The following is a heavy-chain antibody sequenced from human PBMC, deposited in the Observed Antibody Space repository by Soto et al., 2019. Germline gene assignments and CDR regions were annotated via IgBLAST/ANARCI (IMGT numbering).Heavy chain of an antibody. J-gene: IGHJ5*02. Sequence: PSETLSLTCTVSGGSISSYYWSWIRQPPGKGLEWIGYIYYSGSTNYSPSFQGHVTISADNSISTAYLQWSSLKASDTAMYYCARRLPDDFGDYDPTLNWFDPWGQGTLVTVSS. D-gene: IGHD4-17*01. CDR1: GGSISSYY. V-gene: IGHV4-59*12. CDR2: IYYSGST. CDR3: ARRLPDDFGDYDPTLNWFDP.